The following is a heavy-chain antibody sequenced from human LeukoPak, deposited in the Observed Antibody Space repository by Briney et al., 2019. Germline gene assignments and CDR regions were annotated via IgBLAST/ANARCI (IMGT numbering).Heavy chain of an antibody. D-gene: IGHD5-18*01. CDR3: ARDLDTQGDY. CDR2: IIPIFGTA. Sequence: SVKVSCKASGGTFSSYAISWVRQAPGQGLEWMGRIIPIFGTANYAQKFQGRVTITADKSTSTAYMELSSLRSEDTAVCNCARDLDTQGDYWGQGTLVTVSS. J-gene: IGHJ4*02. CDR1: GGTFSSYA. V-gene: IGHV1-69*06.